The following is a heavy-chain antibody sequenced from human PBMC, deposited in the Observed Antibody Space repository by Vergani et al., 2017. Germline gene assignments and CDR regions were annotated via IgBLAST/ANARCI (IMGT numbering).Heavy chain of an antibody. V-gene: IGHV4-61*02. D-gene: IGHD3-10*01. J-gene: IGHJ6*02. CDR2: IYTSGST. CDR3: ARGMGMVRGVIRDYYYYGMDV. Sequence: QVQLQESGPGLVKPSQTLSLTCTVSGGSISSGSYYWSWIRQPAGKGLEWIGRIYTSGSTNYNPSLKSRVTISVDTSKNQFSLKLSSVTAADTAVYYCARGMGMVRGVIRDYYYYGMDVWGRGTTVTVSS. CDR1: GGSISSGSYY.